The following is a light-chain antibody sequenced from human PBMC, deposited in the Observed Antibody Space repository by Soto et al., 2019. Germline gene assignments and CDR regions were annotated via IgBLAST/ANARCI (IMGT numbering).Light chain of an antibody. Sequence: QSALTQPRSVSGSPGQSVTISCTGTSSDVGDYNFVSWYLQYPGQAPKLMIYDVNKRPSGVPDRFSGSKSCNTASLTISGLQAEDEADYYCCSYAGSPWVFGGGTKLTVL. CDR2: DVN. V-gene: IGLV2-11*01. J-gene: IGLJ3*02. CDR1: SSDVGDYNF. CDR3: CSYAGSPWV.